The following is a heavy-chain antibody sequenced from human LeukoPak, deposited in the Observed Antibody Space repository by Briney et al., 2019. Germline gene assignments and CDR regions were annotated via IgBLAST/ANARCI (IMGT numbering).Heavy chain of an antibody. CDR3: ADCSGWYDALYYYYYMGV. CDR2: IYHSGST. CDR1: GYSISSGYY. Sequence: SETLSLTCTVSGYSISSGYYWGWIRQPPGKGLEWIGSIYHSGSTYYNPSLKSRATISVDTSKNQFSLKLSSVTAADTAVYYCADCSGWYDALYYYYYMGVWGKGTTVTVSS. J-gene: IGHJ6*03. D-gene: IGHD6-19*01. V-gene: IGHV4-38-2*02.